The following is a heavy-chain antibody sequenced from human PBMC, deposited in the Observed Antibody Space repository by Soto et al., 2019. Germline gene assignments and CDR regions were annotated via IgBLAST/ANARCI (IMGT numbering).Heavy chain of an antibody. J-gene: IGHJ3*02. CDR3: ASWGVISNAFDI. CDR2: IIPIFGTA. V-gene: IGHV1-69*12. D-gene: IGHD7-27*01. Sequence: QVQLVQSGAEVKKPGSSVKVSCKASGGTFSSYAISWVRQAPGQGLEWMGGIIPIFGTANYAKKFQGRVTITADESTSTAYMELSSLSSEDTAVYYCASWGVISNAFDIWGQGTMVTVSS. CDR1: GGTFSSYA.